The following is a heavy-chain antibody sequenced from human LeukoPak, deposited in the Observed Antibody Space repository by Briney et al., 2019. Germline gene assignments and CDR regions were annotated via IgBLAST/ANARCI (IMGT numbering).Heavy chain of an antibody. J-gene: IGHJ4*02. D-gene: IGHD3-10*01. CDR1: GGSFSGYY. CDR2: INHSGST. V-gene: IGHV4-34*01. Sequence: SETLSLTCAVYGGSFSGYYWSWIRQPPGKGLEWIGEINHSGSTNYNPSLKSRVTIPVDTSKNQFSLKLSSVTAADTAVYYCARVGVVWFGELLYDYWGQGTLVTVSS. CDR3: ARVGVVWFGELLYDY.